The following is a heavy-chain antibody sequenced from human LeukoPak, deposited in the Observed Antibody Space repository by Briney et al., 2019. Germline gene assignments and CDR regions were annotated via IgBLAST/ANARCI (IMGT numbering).Heavy chain of an antibody. Sequence: ASVKVSCKASGYTFTGYYMHWVRQAPGQGLEWMGRIDPNSGGTNYAQKFQGRVTMTRDTSISTAYMALSSLRSDDTAVYYCAKAGSNSWYSFDYWGQGTLVTASS. CDR2: IDPNSGGT. V-gene: IGHV1-2*06. J-gene: IGHJ4*02. CDR1: GYTFTGYY. CDR3: AKAGSNSWYSFDY. D-gene: IGHD6-13*01.